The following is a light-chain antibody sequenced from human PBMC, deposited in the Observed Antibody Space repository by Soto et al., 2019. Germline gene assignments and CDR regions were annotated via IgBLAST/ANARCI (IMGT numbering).Light chain of an antibody. Sequence: QSAVTQPACVSGSPGQSITISCSGTSSDIGSYNHVAWYQQFPGKSPKLMIYAVSDRPSGVSDRFSGSKSGITASLTISGLQTEDEADYYCISYTDRQSYLFGTGTKVTAL. J-gene: IGLJ1*01. CDR3: ISYTDRQSYL. CDR2: AVS. V-gene: IGLV2-14*03. CDR1: SSDIGSYNH.